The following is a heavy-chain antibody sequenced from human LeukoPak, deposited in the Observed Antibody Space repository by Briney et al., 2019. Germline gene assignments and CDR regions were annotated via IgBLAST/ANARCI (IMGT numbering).Heavy chain of an antibody. V-gene: IGHV4-59*01. Sequence: SETLSLTCNVYGGSISGYHWSWIRQPAGKGLEWLGYIYYSGSSNYNPSLKSRVTMSADTSKNQFSLKLSSVTAADTAVYYCARVPRSYYYYYYMDVWGKGTTVTVSS. CDR1: GGSISGYH. J-gene: IGHJ6*03. CDR2: IYYSGSS. CDR3: ARVPRSYYYYYYMDV.